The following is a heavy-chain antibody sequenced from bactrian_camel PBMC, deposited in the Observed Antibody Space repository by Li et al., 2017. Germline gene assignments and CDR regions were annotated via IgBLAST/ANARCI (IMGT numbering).Heavy chain of an antibody. CDR3: ATDLNHPACNMWDLRFGRVGN. D-gene: IGHD4*01. V-gene: IGHV3S63*01. J-gene: IGHJ6*01. CDR1: GDSRHFYC. Sequence: QVQLVVSGAGSVQAGGSLTLSCRASGDSRHFYCMGWFRQTPGKEREGVAAISMVDGSTYFAEAVKDRFTISQDNAKTMVYLQMNSLKSEDSAMYYCATDLNHPACNMWDLRFGRVGNWGQGTQVTVS. CDR2: ISMVDGST.